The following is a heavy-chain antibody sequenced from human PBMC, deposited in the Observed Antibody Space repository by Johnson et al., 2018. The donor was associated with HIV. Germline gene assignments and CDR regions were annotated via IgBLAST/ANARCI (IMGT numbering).Heavy chain of an antibody. CDR3: AKDSLRGSSWYGDGFDI. D-gene: IGHD6-13*01. CDR2: ISWNSGNI. V-gene: IGHV3-9*01. J-gene: IGHJ3*02. CDR1: GFTFDDYA. Sequence: VQVVESGGGLVQPGRSLRLSCAASGFTFDDYAIHWVRQAPGKGLEWVSGISWNSGNIGYADAVKGRFPISRDNAKNTRYLQMNSLRAEDSAVYYWAKDSLRGSSWYGDGFDIWGQGTMVTVSS.